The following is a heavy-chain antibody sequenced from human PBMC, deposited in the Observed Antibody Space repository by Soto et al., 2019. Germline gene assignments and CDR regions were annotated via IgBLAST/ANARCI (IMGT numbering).Heavy chain of an antibody. CDR2: MSSHGGRT. CDR1: GFTFGTYT. J-gene: IGHJ4*02. V-gene: IGHV3-64*04. Sequence: LRLSCSASGFTFGTYTMHWVRQAPGRGPECVSTMSSHGGRTFYADFVKGRFTMSSDTSKNQFSLQLNSVTSEDTAVYYCVRANKDIEYFDYWGQGTLVTVSS. CDR3: VRANKDIEYFDY. D-gene: IGHD5-12*01.